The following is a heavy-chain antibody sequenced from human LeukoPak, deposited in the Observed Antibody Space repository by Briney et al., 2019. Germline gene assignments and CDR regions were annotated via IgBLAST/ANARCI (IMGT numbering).Heavy chain of an antibody. CDR1: GGSISSYY. J-gene: IGHJ6*03. Sequence: SETLSLTCTVSGGSISSYYWSWIRQPPGKGLEWIGYIYYSGSTNYNPSLKSRVTISVDTSKNQFSLKLSSVTAADTAVYYCARSLYYYDSSGYYVTDYYYYMDVWGKGTTVTVSS. D-gene: IGHD3-22*01. CDR2: IYYSGST. CDR3: ARSLYYYDSSGYYVTDYYYYMDV. V-gene: IGHV4-59*01.